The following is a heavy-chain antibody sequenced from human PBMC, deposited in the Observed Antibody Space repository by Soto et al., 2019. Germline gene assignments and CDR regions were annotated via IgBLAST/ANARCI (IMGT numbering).Heavy chain of an antibody. CDR2: ISAYNGKS. CDR1: GYTFTSYG. V-gene: IGHV1-18*01. CDR3: ARGGDVTYYHGMDV. J-gene: IGHJ6*02. D-gene: IGHD5-12*01. Sequence: QVQLVQSGGEVKKPGASVKLSCTASGYTFTSYGISWVRQAPGQGLEWMGWISAYNGKSNYAQNVQGRVHMTTNTSTRTAYMELRSLRSDDTAVYYCARGGDVTYYHGMDVWGQGTTVTVSS.